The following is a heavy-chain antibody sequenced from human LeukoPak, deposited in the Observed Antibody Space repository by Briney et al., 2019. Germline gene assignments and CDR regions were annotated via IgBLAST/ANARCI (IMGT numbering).Heavy chain of an antibody. J-gene: IGHJ6*03. CDR3: ARYSSSWYGYYYYYMDV. D-gene: IGHD6-13*01. CDR2: IYYSGST. CDR1: GGSISSYY. V-gene: IGHV4-59*01. Sequence: SETLSLTCTVSGGSISSYYWSWNRQPPGKGLEWIGYIYYSGSTNYNPSLKSRVTISVDTSKNQFSLKLSSVTAADTAVYYCARYSSSWYGYYYYYMDVWGKGTTVTVSS.